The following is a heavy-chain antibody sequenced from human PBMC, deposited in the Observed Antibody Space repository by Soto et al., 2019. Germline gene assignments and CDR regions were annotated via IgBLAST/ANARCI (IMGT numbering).Heavy chain of an antibody. CDR1: GYTFTSYG. CDR3: ARDPRLWFEEGDYYYGMDV. D-gene: IGHD3-10*01. J-gene: IGHJ6*02. Sequence: QVQLVQSGAEVKKPGASVKVSCKASGYTFTSYGISWVRQAPGQGLEWMGWISAYNGNTNYAQKLQGRVTMTTDTTTSTAYMELRSLRSDDTAVYYCARDPRLWFEEGDYYYGMDVWGQGTTVTVS. V-gene: IGHV1-18*01. CDR2: ISAYNGNT.